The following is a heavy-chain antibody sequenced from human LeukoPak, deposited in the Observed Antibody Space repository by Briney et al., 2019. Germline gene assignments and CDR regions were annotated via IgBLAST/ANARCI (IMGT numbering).Heavy chain of an antibody. D-gene: IGHD4-23*01. CDR1: GYTFTGYY. J-gene: IGHJ4*02. Sequence: GASVKVSCKASGYTFTGYYMHWVRQAPGQGLEWMGWINPDSGGTNYAQKFQGRVTMTRDTSISTAYMELSRLRSDDTAVYYCARVASGNSPFDYWGQGTLVTVSS. CDR3: ARVASGNSPFDY. CDR2: INPDSGGT. V-gene: IGHV1-2*02.